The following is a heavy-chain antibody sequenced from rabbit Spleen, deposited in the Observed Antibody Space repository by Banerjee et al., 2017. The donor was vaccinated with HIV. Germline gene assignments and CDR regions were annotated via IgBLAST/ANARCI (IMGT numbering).Heavy chain of an antibody. CDR1: GFSFSDRDV. V-gene: IGHV1S45*01. Sequence: QQQLEESGGGLVKPEGSLTLTCKASGFSFSDRDVMCWVRQAPGKGLEWIACIDTGSRDFTYYASWAKGRFTISKTSSTTVTLQMTSLTVADTATYFCARDTSSSFSSYGMDLWGQGTLVTVS. CDR3: ARDTSSSFSSYGMDL. CDR2: IDTGSRDFT. J-gene: IGHJ6*01. D-gene: IGHD1-1*01.